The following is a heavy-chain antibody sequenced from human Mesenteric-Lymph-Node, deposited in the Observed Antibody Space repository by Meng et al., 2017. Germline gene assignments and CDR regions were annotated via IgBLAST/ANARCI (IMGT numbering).Heavy chain of an antibody. D-gene: IGHD4-23*01. CDR3: ARASYGGNRYYFDY. CDR2: IYYSEST. Sequence: SETLSLTCTVSGGSISSYYWTWIRQPPGKGLEWIGYIYYSESTYYNPSLKSRVTISVDTSKNQFSLKLISVTAADTAVYYCARASYGGNRYYFDYWGQGTLVTVYS. J-gene: IGHJ4*02. CDR1: GGSISSYY. V-gene: IGHV4-59*08.